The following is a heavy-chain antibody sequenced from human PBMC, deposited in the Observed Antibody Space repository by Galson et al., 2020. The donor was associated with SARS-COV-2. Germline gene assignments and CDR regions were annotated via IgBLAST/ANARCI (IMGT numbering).Heavy chain of an antibody. J-gene: IGHJ4*02. D-gene: IGHD3-22*01. CDR1: GFSLSTSGVG. CDR2: IYWNDDK. CDR3: AHRHGLDDNSGYHYLFDY. Sequence: SGPTLMKPTQTLTLTCTCSGFSLSTSGVGVGWIRQPPGKALEWLTLIYWNDDKQYNPSLKSRLTITKDTSNNQVVLTMTNVDPVDTATYYCAHRHGLDDNSGYHYLFDYWGQGTLVTVSS. V-gene: IGHV2-5*01.